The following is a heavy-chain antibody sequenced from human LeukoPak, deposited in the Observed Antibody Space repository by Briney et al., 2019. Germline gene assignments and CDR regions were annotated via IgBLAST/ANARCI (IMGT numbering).Heavy chain of an antibody. Sequence: ASVKVSCKASGYTFTSYDINWVRQATGQGLEWMGWMNPNSGNTGYAQKFQGRVTITRNTSISTAYMELSSLRSEDTAVYYCAREYSSSSTPLVYWGQGTLVTVSS. CDR1: GYTFTSYD. D-gene: IGHD6-6*01. J-gene: IGHJ4*02. CDR2: MNPNSGNT. V-gene: IGHV1-8*03. CDR3: AREYSSSSTPLVY.